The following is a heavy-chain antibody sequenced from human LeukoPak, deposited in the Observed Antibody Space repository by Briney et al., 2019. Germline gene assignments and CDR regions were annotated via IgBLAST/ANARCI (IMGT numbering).Heavy chain of an antibody. CDR2: ISGPAGSW. D-gene: IGHD2-8*01. CDR1: GCTFSSYA. V-gene: IGHV3-23*01. J-gene: IGHJ4*02. CDR3: AKKVGLVSAPLYYFDV. Sequence: GGSLRLSCAASGCTFSSYAMSWVRQAPGKGLEWVSAISGPAGSWDYADSVKGRFTISRDNSKNTLFLQMNSLRAEDTAIYYCAKKVGLVSAPLYYFDVWGQGTLVTVSS.